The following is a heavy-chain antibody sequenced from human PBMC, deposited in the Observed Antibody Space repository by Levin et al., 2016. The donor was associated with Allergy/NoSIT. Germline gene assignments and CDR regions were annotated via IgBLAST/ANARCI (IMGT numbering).Heavy chain of an antibody. J-gene: IGHJ6*02. Sequence: WIRQPPGKGLEWVSAISGSGGSTYYADSVKGRFTISRDNSKNTLYLQMNSLRAEDTAVYYCAREDIVVVSADGMDVWGQGTTVTVSS. V-gene: IGHV3-23*01. CDR2: ISGSGGST. CDR3: AREDIVVVSADGMDV. D-gene: IGHD2-2*01.